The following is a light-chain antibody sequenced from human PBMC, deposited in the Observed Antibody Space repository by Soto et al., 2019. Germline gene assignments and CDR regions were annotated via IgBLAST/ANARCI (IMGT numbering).Light chain of an antibody. Sequence: QSVLTQPPSVSGAPGQRVTISCTGSSSNIGAGYDVHLYHQLPGTAPKLLIYANNNRPSGVPDRFSGFKSGTSASLAITGLQAEDEADYYCQSYDSSLSGVFGGGTKLTVL. CDR2: ANN. CDR1: SSNIGAGYD. V-gene: IGLV1-40*01. CDR3: QSYDSSLSGV. J-gene: IGLJ2*01.